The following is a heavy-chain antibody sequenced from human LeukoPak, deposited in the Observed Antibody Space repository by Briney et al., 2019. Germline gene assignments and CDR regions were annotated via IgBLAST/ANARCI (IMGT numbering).Heavy chain of an antibody. CDR1: DLPSKVFE. J-gene: IGHJ4*02. V-gene: IGHV3-48*03. CDR3: AKYPSDSGY. Sequence: PGGSLRLSCPALDLPSKVFETNGFRQAPGKGLEWVSYISSSSATMYYANSVQGRFTISRDDAKNSLFLQMNSLRAEDTAIYYCAKYPSDSGYWGQGTLVTVSS. CDR2: ISSSSATM. D-gene: IGHD1-26*01.